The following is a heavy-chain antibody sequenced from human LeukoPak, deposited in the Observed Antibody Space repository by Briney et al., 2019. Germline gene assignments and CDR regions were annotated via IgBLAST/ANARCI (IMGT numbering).Heavy chain of an antibody. Sequence: GSLRLSCAASGFTFRNHGMHWVRQAPGKGLEWVAVIWYDGSNQYYADSVKGRFTISRDNSKNTLWLQMNSLRAEDTAVYYCTLDETTVDTLDIWGQGTMVTVSS. J-gene: IGHJ3*02. CDR2: IWYDGSNQ. D-gene: IGHD5-18*01. CDR3: TLDETTVDTLDI. V-gene: IGHV3-33*01. CDR1: GFTFRNHG.